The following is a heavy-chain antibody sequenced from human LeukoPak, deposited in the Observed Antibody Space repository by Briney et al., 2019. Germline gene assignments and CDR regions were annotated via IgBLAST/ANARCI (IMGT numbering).Heavy chain of an antibody. Sequence: GASVKVSCKASGYTFTGYYMHWVRQAPGQGLEWMGWINPNSGGTNYAQKFQGRVTMTRDTSISTAYMELSRLRSDDTAVYYCARDRGQWLVGGYFDYWGQGTLVTVSS. D-gene: IGHD6-19*01. CDR1: GYTFTGYY. CDR2: INPNSGGT. J-gene: IGHJ4*02. V-gene: IGHV1-2*02. CDR3: ARDRGQWLVGGYFDY.